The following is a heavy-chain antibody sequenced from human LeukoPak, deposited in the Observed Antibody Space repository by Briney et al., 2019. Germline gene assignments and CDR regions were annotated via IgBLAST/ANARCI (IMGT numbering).Heavy chain of an antibody. CDR2: INLSGGST. D-gene: IGHD5-24*01. Sequence: LVASVKLSCKASGYTFTSYYMHWVRQAHGQGLEWMGIINLSGGSTSYAQKFQGRVTMTRDMSTSTVYMELSSLRSEDTAVYYCARDGGGGYNFGDFDYWGQGTLVTVSS. J-gene: IGHJ4*02. CDR3: ARDGGGGYNFGDFDY. CDR1: GYTFTSYY. V-gene: IGHV1-46*01.